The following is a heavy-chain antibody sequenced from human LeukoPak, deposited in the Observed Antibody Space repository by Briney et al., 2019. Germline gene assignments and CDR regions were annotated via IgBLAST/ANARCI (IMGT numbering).Heavy chain of an antibody. CDR1: GFIFSNYW. CDR3: ASASSHRIAAGGDY. V-gene: IGHV3-74*01. D-gene: IGHD6-13*01. CDR2: INSDGCSR. J-gene: IGHJ4*02. Sequence: GGSLRLSCAASGFIFSNYWLHWVRQAPGKGLVWVSRINSDGCSRNYADSVKGRFTISRDNAKNTLYLQMNSLRAEDTAVYYCASASSHRIAAGGDYWGQGTLVTVSS.